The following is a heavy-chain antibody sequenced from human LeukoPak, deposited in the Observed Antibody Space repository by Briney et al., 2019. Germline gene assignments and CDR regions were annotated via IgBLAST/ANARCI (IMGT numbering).Heavy chain of an antibody. D-gene: IGHD2-2*01. V-gene: IGHV1-2*02. CDR3: ARELGVPPDCSSTSCYLDY. CDR1: GYTFTGYY. Sequence: ASVKVSCKDSGYTFTGYYMKWVRQAPGQGLKWMGWINPNSGGTKYAQKFQGRVTMTRDTSISTAYMELSRLRSDDTSVYYCARELGVPPDCSSTSCYLDYWGQGTLVTVSS. CDR2: INPNSGGT. J-gene: IGHJ4*02.